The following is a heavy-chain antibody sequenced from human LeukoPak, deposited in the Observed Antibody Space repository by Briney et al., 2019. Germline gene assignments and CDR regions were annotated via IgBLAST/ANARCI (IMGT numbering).Heavy chain of an antibody. CDR3: AKAVAVTTGYYYYMDV. CDR2: ISGSGGST. J-gene: IGHJ6*03. CDR1: GFTFSSYA. D-gene: IGHD4-11*01. Sequence: GGSLRLSCAASGFTFSSYAMSWVRQAPGKGLEWVSAISGSGGSTYYADSVKGRFTISRDNSKNTLYLQMNSLRAEDTAVYYCAKAVAVTTGYYYYMDVWGKGTTVTVSS. V-gene: IGHV3-23*01.